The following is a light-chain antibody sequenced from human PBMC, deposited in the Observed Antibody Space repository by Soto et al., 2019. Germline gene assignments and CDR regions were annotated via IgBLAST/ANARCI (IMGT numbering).Light chain of an antibody. Sequence: DIVMTQSPLSLPVTPGEPASISCRSSQSLLHRNGENHLDWYLQKPGQSPQALIYLGSNRAPGVPDRFSGSGSGTYFTLKISRLEADDVGIYYCVQGLQTPLTVGGGTKVEIK. CDR3: VQGLQTPLT. J-gene: IGKJ4*01. V-gene: IGKV2-28*01. CDR1: QSLLHRNGENH. CDR2: LGS.